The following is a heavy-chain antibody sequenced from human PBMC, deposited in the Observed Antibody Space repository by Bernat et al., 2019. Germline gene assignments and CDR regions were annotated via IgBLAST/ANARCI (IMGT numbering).Heavy chain of an antibody. CDR2: ISYDGSKK. V-gene: IGHV3-30*18. Sequence: QVQLVESGGGVVQPGRSLRLSCAASGSTFSNYGMHWVRQAPGEGLEWVATISYDGSKKYYVDSAKGRFTISRDNTKKTLYLQMNSLRAEDTAVYYCAKDLGRDYWGQGTLVTVSS. J-gene: IGHJ4*02. CDR1: GSTFSNYG. CDR3: AKDLGRDY.